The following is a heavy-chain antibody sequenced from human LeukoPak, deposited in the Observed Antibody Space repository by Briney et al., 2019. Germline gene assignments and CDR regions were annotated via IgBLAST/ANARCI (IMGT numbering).Heavy chain of an antibody. CDR2: ISGSGGST. CDR3: AKALWFGELFIDY. CDR1: GFTFSSYA. J-gene: IGHJ4*02. D-gene: IGHD3-10*01. Sequence: GGSLRLSCAASGFTFSSYAMSWVRQAPGKGLEWVSGISGSGGSTYYADSVKGRFTISRDNSKNTLYLQMNSLRAEDTAVYYCAKALWFGELFIDYWGQGTLVTVSS. V-gene: IGHV3-23*01.